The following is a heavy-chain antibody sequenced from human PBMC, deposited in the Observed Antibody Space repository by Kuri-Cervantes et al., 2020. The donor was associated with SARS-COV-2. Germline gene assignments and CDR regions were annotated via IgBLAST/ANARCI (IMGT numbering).Heavy chain of an antibody. CDR1: GGSISSSISSSSYY. J-gene: IGHJ5*02. Sequence: GSLRLSCTVSGGSISSSISSSSYYWGWIRQPPGKGLEWIGSIYYSGSTYYNPSLKSRVTISVDTSKNQFSLKLSSVTAADTAVYYCARGVRRLRFNWFDPWGQGTLVTVSS. CDR2: IYYSGST. D-gene: IGHD3-3*01. CDR3: ARGVRRLRFNWFDP. V-gene: IGHV4-39*01.